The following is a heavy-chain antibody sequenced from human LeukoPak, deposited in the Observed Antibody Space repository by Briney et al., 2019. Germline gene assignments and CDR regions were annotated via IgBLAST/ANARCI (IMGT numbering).Heavy chain of an antibody. CDR2: INPNSGGT. Sequence: GASVKVSCKASGYTFTGYYMHWVRQAPGQGLEWMGWINPNSGGTNYAQKFQGWVTMTRDTSISTAYMELSRLRSDDTAVYYCARTHYYYDSSGYAFDIWGQGTMDTVSS. CDR1: GYTFTGYY. J-gene: IGHJ3*02. CDR3: ARTHYYYDSSGYAFDI. V-gene: IGHV1-2*04. D-gene: IGHD3-22*01.